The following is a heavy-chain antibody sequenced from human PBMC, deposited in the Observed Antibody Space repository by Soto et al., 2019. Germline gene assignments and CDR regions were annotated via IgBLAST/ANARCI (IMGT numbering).Heavy chain of an antibody. Sequence: QVQLVQSGSEVQKPGSSVKVSCKASGDTFSSYAISWVRQAPGQGLEWMGGIIPSFGSPKFAQKFQGRLTITADESTSTAYMQLSNLRSEDTAVYYCAVGDPSDYWGQGTLITVSS. D-gene: IGHD2-21*02. J-gene: IGHJ4*02. CDR1: GDTFSSYA. CDR3: AVGDPSDY. V-gene: IGHV1-69*01. CDR2: IIPSFGSP.